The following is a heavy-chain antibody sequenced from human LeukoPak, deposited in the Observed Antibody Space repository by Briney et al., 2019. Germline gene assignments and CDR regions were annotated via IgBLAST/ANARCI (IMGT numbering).Heavy chain of an antibody. CDR1: GFTFRSYG. CDR2: VWYDGSNK. V-gene: IGHV3-33*01. Sequence: GRSLRLSCAASGFTFRSYGTHWVRQAPGEGLEWVAVVWYDGSNKNYAGSVKGRFTISRDNSKNTLYLQMNSLRAEDTAVYYCARDRAAAMEYYYMDVWGKGTTVTVSS. J-gene: IGHJ6*03. D-gene: IGHD2-2*01. CDR3: ARDRAAAMEYYYMDV.